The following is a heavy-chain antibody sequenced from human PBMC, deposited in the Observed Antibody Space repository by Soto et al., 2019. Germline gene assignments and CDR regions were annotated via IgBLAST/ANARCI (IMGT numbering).Heavy chain of an antibody. CDR3: AKGGAEWFDYYYYGMDV. J-gene: IGHJ6*02. D-gene: IGHD3-3*01. Sequence: GGSLRLSCAASGFTFSSYRMHWVRQAPGKGLERVAVISYDGSNKYYADSVKGRFTISRDNSKNTLYLQMNSLRAEDTAVYYCAKGGAEWFDYYYYGMDVWGQGTTVTVSS. CDR1: GFTFSSYR. CDR2: ISYDGSNK. V-gene: IGHV3-30*18.